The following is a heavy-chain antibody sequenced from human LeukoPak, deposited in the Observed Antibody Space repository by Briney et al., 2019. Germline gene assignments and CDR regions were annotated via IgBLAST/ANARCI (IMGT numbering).Heavy chain of an antibody. V-gene: IGHV4-34*01. CDR3: ASSSSWTYFAY. D-gene: IGHD6-13*01. Sequence: SETLSLTCAVYDGSFSGYYWSWIRQPPGKGLEWIGEINHSGSTNYNPSLKSRVTISVDTSKNQFSLKLSSVTAADTAVYYCASSSSWTYFAYWGQGTLVTVSS. J-gene: IGHJ4*02. CDR1: DGSFSGYY. CDR2: INHSGST.